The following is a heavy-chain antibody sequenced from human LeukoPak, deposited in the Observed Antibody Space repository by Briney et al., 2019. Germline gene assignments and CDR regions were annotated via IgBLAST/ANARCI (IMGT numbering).Heavy chain of an antibody. J-gene: IGHJ4*02. CDR2: ISYDGSNK. V-gene: IGHV3-30-3*01. CDR1: GFTFSSYA. D-gene: IGHD5-18*01. CDR3: ARGGGGTSWIQLWPHRFDY. Sequence: PGGSLRLSCAASGFTFSSYAMHWVRQAPGKGLEWVAVISYDGSNKYYADSVKGRFTISRDNSKNTLYLQMNSLRAEDTAVYYCARGGGGTSWIQLWPHRFDYWGQGTLVTVSS.